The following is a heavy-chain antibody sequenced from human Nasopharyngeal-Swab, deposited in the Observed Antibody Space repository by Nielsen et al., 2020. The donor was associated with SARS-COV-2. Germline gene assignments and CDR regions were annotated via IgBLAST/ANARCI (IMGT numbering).Heavy chain of an antibody. CDR2: MAYDGSYE. J-gene: IGHJ4*02. CDR1: GFSFRSYA. Sequence: GGSLRLSCAASGFSFRSYAMQWVRQGPGKGLEGVALMAYDGSYEHYADSVRARFSISRDNSKNTLFLQMNSLRREYTAVYYCALLSVWGPAPVDYWGQGTLVTVSS. D-gene: IGHD2-2*01. V-gene: IGHV3-30*04. CDR3: ALLSVWGPAPVDY.